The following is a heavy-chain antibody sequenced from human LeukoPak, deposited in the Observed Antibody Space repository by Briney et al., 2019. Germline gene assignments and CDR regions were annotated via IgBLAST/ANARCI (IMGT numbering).Heavy chain of an antibody. CDR3: ARPYSTYFDY. CDR2: ISSDGTYT. D-gene: IGHD4-11*01. V-gene: IGHV3-74*01. Sequence: GGSLRLSCAASGFTFSSHLMHWVRQAPGKGLVWVSRISSDGTYTNYADSVRGRFTISRDNSKNTLYLQMNSLRAEDTAVYYCARPYSTYFDYWGQGTLVTVSS. CDR1: GFTFSSHL. J-gene: IGHJ4*02.